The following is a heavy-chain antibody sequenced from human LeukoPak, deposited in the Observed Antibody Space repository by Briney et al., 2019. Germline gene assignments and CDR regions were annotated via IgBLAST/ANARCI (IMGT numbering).Heavy chain of an antibody. Sequence: GGSLRLSCAASGFTFSSYSMNWVRQAPGKGLEWVSYISSSSSTIYYADSVKGRFTISRDNSKNTLYLQMNSLRAEDTAVYYCAKDGEWELQPPLFDYWGQGTLVTVSS. J-gene: IGHJ4*02. V-gene: IGHV3-48*01. CDR3: AKDGEWELQPPLFDY. CDR1: GFTFSSYS. CDR2: ISSSSSTI. D-gene: IGHD1-26*01.